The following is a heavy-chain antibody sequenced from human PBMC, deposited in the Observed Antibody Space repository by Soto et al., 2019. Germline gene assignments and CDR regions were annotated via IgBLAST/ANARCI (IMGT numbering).Heavy chain of an antibody. V-gene: IGHV4-39*01. CDR1: GGSISSSSYY. Sequence: SETLSLTCTVSGGSISSSSYYWGWIRQPPGKGLEWIGSIYYSGSTYYNPSLKSRVTISVDTSKNQFSLKLSSVTAADTAVYYCARLRPAARPLDIQKLEGGSGYWGQGTLVTVSS. CDR2: IYYSGST. D-gene: IGHD6-6*01. CDR3: ARLRPAARPLDIQKLEGGSGY. J-gene: IGHJ4*02.